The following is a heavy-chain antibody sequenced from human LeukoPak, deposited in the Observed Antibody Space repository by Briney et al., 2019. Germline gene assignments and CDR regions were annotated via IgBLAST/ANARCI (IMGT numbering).Heavy chain of an antibody. CDR1: GGXISSYY. CDR2: IYYSGST. CDR3: ASHRGTVTPFEH. V-gene: IGHV4-59*01. Sequence: SETLSLTCTVSGGXISSYYCSWIRHPPGKGREWIGYIYYSGSTNYNPSLKSRVTISVDTSKNRFSLKLISVTAADTALYYCASHRGTVTPFEHWGQGTLVTVSS. D-gene: IGHD4-17*01. J-gene: IGHJ4*02.